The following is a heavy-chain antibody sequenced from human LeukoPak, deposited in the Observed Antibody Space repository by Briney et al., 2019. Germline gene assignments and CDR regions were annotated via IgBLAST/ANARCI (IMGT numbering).Heavy chain of an antibody. Sequence: PSQTLSLTCTVSGGSISSGGYYWSWIRQHPGKGLEWIGYIYYSGSTYYNPSLKSRVTISVDTSKNQSSLKLSSVTAADTAVYYCARASTGDGYNRIDYWGQGTLVTVSS. J-gene: IGHJ4*02. CDR2: IYYSGST. V-gene: IGHV4-31*03. D-gene: IGHD5-24*01. CDR3: ARASTGDGYNRIDY. CDR1: GGSISSGGYY.